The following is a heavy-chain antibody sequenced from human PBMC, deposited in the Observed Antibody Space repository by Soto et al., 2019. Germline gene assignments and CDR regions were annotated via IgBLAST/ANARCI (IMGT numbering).Heavy chain of an antibody. CDR1: GGSISSGDYY. D-gene: IGHD2-21*02. V-gene: IGHV4-30-4*01. CDR2: IYYSWGT. J-gene: IGHJ3*01. CDR3: ASGEVTDAFDL. Sequence: QVQLQESGPGLVKPSQTLSLTCTVSGGSISSGDYYWSWIRQPPGKGLEWIGYIYYSWGTYYNPSLKTRVTISGYTSKNQGSLKLSSVTAADTDVYYCASGEVTDAFDLWGQGTMVTVSS.